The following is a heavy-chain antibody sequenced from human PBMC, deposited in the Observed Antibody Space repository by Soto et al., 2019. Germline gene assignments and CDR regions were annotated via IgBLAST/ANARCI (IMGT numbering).Heavy chain of an antibody. CDR3: ARRGVLGGDSDY. D-gene: IGHD2-21*02. J-gene: IGHJ4*02. Sequence: QLQLQESGPGLVKPSETLSLTCTVSGGSISSSSYYWGWIRQPPGKGLEWIGSIYYSGSTYYNPSLKSRVTISVDTSKNQFSLKLSSVTAADTAVYYCARRGVLGGDSDYWGQGTLVTVSS. V-gene: IGHV4-39*01. CDR1: GGSISSSSYY. CDR2: IYYSGST.